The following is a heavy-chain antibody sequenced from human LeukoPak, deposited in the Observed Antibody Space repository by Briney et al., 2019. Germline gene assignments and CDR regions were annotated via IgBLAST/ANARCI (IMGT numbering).Heavy chain of an antibody. V-gene: IGHV4-39*07. CDR1: GGSISSSSYY. CDR2: ISHSGST. Sequence: SETLSLTCTVSGGSISSSSYYWGWIRQPPGKGLEWIGEISHSGSTNYNPSLKSRVTISVDTSKNQFSLKLSSVTAADTAVYYCASGPGDGFWSGYYTNHDAFDIWGQGTMVTVSS. D-gene: IGHD3-3*01. J-gene: IGHJ3*02. CDR3: ASGPGDGFWSGYYTNHDAFDI.